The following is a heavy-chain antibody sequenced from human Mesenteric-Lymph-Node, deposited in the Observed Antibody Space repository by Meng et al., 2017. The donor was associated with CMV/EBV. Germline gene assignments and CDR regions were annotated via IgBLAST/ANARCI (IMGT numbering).Heavy chain of an antibody. CDR2: ISTSGDKT. CDR1: GFTFSNYA. J-gene: IGHJ4*02. D-gene: IGHD6-13*01. CDR3: AKPPRDYNSNWYTYSFAY. Sequence: GESLKISCAASGFTFSNYAMNWVRQPPGKGLEWVSGISTSGDKTNYADSVKGRFSISRDNSRDTLYLQMYSLRAEDTAVYYCAKPPRDYNSNWYTYSFAYWGQGTLVTVSS. V-gene: IGHV3-23*01.